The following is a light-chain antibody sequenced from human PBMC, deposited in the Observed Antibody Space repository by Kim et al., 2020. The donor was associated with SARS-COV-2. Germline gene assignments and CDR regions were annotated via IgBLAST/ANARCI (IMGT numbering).Light chain of an antibody. Sequence: GSSVKLTCTLSSGHSSYIIARHQQQPGKAPRYLMKLEGSGSYNKGSGVPDRFSGSSSGADRYLTISNLQSEDEADYYCETWDSNSFFGTGTKVTVL. CDR2: LEGSGSY. V-gene: IGLV4-60*03. CDR3: ETWDSNSF. CDR1: SGHSSYI. J-gene: IGLJ1*01.